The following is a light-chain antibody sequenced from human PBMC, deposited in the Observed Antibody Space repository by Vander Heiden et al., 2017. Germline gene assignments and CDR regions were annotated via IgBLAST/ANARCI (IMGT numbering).Light chain of an antibody. CDR2: EVT. Sequence: SPGQPVTFSCTGTSSDVGSYNRVSWYQQPPGTAPKLMIYEVTKRPSGVPDRFSGSKSGNTASLTISGLQAEDEADYYCSSYTSSTTPVAFGGGTKLTVL. V-gene: IGLV2-18*02. CDR1: SSDVGSYNR. CDR3: SSYTSSTTPVA. J-gene: IGLJ2*01.